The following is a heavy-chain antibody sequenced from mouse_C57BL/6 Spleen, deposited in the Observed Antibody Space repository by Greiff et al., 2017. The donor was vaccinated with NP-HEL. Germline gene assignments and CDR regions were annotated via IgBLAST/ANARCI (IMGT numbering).Heavy chain of an antibody. CDR2: IYPRSGNT. Sequence: QVQLQQSGAELARPGASVKLSCKASGYTFTSYGISWVKQRTGQGLEWIGEIYPRSGNTYYNEKFKGKATLTADKSSSTAYMELRSLTSEDSAVYFCAREDYGRNYFDYWGQGTTLTVSS. CDR3: AREDYGRNYFDY. CDR1: GYTFTSYG. D-gene: IGHD1-1*01. J-gene: IGHJ2*01. V-gene: IGHV1-81*01.